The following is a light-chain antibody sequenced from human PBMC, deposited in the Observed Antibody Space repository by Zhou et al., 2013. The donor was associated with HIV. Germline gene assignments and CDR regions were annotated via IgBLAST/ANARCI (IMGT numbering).Light chain of an antibody. J-gene: IGKJ1*01. V-gene: IGKV1-5*01. CDR2: DTS. CDR3: QQYSSLGT. CDR1: QSISSW. Sequence: DIQMTQSPSTLSASVGDRVTITCRASQSISSWLAWYQQKPGKAPKLLIHDTSILQTGVPSRFSGSGSGTDFTLTISSLQPEDFATYYCQQYSSLGTFGQGTKVEIK.